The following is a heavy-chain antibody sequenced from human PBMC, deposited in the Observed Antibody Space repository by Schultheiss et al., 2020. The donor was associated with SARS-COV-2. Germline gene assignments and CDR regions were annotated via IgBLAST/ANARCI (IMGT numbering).Heavy chain of an antibody. D-gene: IGHD6-6*01. J-gene: IGHJ3*02. CDR1: GGTFSSYA. CDR2: IIPIFGTA. V-gene: IGHV1-69*01. Sequence: GGSLRLSCKASGGTFSSYAISWVRQAPGQGLEWMGGIIPIFGTANYAQKFQGRVTITADESTSTAYMELSSLRSEDTAVYYCARDYTAARLGGGAFDIWGQGTMVTVSS. CDR3: ARDYTAARLGGGAFDI.